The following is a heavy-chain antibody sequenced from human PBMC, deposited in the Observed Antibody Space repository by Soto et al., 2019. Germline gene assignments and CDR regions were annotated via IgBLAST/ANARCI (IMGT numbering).Heavy chain of an antibody. D-gene: IGHD5-12*01. V-gene: IGHV1-69*04. CDR3: AREYSGYDYAFDI. CDR1: GGTFSSYT. CDR2: IIPILGIA. Sequence: SVKVSCKASGGTFSSYTISWVRQAPGQGLEWMGRIIPILGIANYAQKFQGRVTITADKSTSTAYMELSSLRSEDTAVYYCAREYSGYDYAFDIWGQGTMVTVSS. J-gene: IGHJ3*02.